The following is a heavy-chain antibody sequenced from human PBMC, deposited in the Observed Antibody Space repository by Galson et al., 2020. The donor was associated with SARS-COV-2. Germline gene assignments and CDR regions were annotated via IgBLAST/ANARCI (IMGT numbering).Heavy chain of an antibody. J-gene: IGHJ4*02. CDR1: GFTVSTNY. CDR3: ARQPGPYCSSADCYELDY. V-gene: IGHV3-53*01. Sequence: GESLKISCAASGFTVSTNYMSWVRQAPGKGLEWVSIIYAGGNTYYADSVKGRFTCSRDNSKNMLYLQMNSLRAEDTAVYYCARQPGPYCSSADCYELDYWGQGTLVTVSS. D-gene: IGHD2-2*01. CDR2: IYAGGNT.